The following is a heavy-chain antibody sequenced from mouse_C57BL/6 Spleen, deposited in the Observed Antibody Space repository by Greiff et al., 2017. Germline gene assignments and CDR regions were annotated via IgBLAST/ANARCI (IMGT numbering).Heavy chain of an antibody. D-gene: IGHD2-1*01. V-gene: IGHV5-4*01. CDR1: GFTFSSYA. J-gene: IGHJ4*01. Sequence: EVQLVESGGGLVKPGGSLKLSCAASGFTFSSYAMSWVRQTPEKRLEWVATISDGGSYTYYPDNVKGRFTISRDNAKNNLYLQMSHLKSEDTAMYYCARVYYGKEGYWGQGTSVTVSS. CDR3: ARVYYGKEGY. CDR2: ISDGGSYT.